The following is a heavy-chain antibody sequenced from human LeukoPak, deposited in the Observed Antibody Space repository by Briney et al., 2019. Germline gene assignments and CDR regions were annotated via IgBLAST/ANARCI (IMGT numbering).Heavy chain of an antibody. CDR3: ARDGGSSWYFDY. CDR1: GFTFSDYY. J-gene: IGHJ4*02. V-gene: IGHV3-11*04. D-gene: IGHD6-13*01. CDR2: ISSSGNTT. Sequence: GGSLKLSCAASGFTFSDYYMSWIRQAPGKGLEWVSYISSSGNTTYHADSVKGRFTISRDNAKNSLYLQMSSLRAEDTAVYYCARDGGSSWYFDYWGQGTLVTVSS.